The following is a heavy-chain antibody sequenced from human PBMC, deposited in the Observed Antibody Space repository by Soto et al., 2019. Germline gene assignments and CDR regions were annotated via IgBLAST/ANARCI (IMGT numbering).Heavy chain of an antibody. J-gene: IGHJ4*02. Sequence: GASVKVSCKASGYTFTSYDINWVRQATGQGLEWMGWMNPNSGNTGYAQKFQGRVTMTRNTSISTAYMELSSLRSEDTAVYYCARGYCSSTSCYAGGWGQGTLVTVPS. CDR3: ARGYCSSTSCYAGG. D-gene: IGHD2-2*01. V-gene: IGHV1-8*01. CDR2: MNPNSGNT. CDR1: GYTFTSYD.